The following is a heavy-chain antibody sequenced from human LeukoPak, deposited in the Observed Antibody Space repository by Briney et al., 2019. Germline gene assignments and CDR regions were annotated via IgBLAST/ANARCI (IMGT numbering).Heavy chain of an antibody. CDR3: ARDSGYSGYSDY. J-gene: IGHJ4*02. CDR2: ISSSSSYT. V-gene: IGHV3-11*05. D-gene: IGHD5-12*01. CDR1: GFTFSDYY. Sequence: GGSLRLSCAASGFTFSDYYMSWIRKAPGKGLGWVSYISSSSSYTDYADSVKGRFTISRDNAKNSLNLQMNSLRAEDTAVYYCARDSGYSGYSDYWGQGTLVTVSS.